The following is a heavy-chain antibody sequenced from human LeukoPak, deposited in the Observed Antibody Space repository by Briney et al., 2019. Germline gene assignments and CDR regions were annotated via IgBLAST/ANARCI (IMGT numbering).Heavy chain of an antibody. J-gene: IGHJ5*02. CDR2: ISAFDGNT. Sequence: ASVKVSCKTSGYTFSAFGVTWVRQAPGQGLEWVGYISAFDGNTNYAPRFQGRITITTDTSTNTAYMELRSLRSDDTAIYYCARTCPMMFCSSSFFDPWGQGTLVTVSS. D-gene: IGHD2-2*01. CDR1: GYTFSAFG. V-gene: IGHV1-18*01. CDR3: ARTCPMMFCSSSFFDP.